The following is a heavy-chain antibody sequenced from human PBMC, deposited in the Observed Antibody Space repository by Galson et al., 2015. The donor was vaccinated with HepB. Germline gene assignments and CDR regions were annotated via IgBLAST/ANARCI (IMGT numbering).Heavy chain of an antibody. D-gene: IGHD6-13*01. CDR2: ISGSGGST. Sequence: SLRLSCAASGFTFSSYAMSWVRQAPGKGLEWVSAISGSGGSTYYADSVKGRFTISRDNSKNTLYLQMNSLRAEDTAVYYCAKDVGGYSSSWYPGAFDIWGQGTMVTVSS. CDR1: GFTFSSYA. V-gene: IGHV3-23*01. CDR3: AKDVGGYSSSWYPGAFDI. J-gene: IGHJ3*02.